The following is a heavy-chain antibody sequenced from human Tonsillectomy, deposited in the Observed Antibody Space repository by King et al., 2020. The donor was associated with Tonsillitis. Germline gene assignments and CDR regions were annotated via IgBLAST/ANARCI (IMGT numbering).Heavy chain of an antibody. V-gene: IGHV3-11*05. CDR3: ARVKGTGPSNPFDP. D-gene: IGHD2-21*01. CDR2: ISSSSSYT. CDR1: GFTFSDYY. Sequence: VQLVESGGGLVKPGGSLRLSCAASGFTFSDYYMSWIRQAPGKGLEWVSYISSSSSYTNYADSVKGRFTITRDNAKNSLYLQMNRLRAEDTAVYYCARVKGTGPSNPFDPWGKGTLVTVSS. J-gene: IGHJ5*02.